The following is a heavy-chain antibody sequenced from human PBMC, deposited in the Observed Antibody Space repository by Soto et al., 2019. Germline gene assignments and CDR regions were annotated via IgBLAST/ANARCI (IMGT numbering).Heavy chain of an antibody. CDR2: ISVTGTTV. CDR3: FNLFF. J-gene: IGHJ3*01. D-gene: IGHD3-9*01. CDR1: GFTFSDYY. Sequence: QVQLVESGGGLVKPGGSLRLSCAASGFTFSDYYMNWIRQTPGKGLELVSYISVTGTTVYYADSVKGRFTISRDNVKKSLYLQMSSLRAEDTAIYYCFNLFFWGQGTMVTVS. V-gene: IGHV3-11*01.